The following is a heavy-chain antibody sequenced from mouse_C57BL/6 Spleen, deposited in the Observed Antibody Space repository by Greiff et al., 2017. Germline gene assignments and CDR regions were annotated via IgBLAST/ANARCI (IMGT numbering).Heavy chain of an antibody. J-gene: IGHJ2*01. Sequence: EVQRVESGGGLVKPGGSLKLSCAASGFTFSDYGMHWVRQAPEKGLEWVAYISSGSSTIYYADTVKGRFTISRDNAKNTLFLQMTSLRSEDTAMYYCARLFYGNYLDYWGQGTTLTVSS. CDR3: ARLFYGNYLDY. V-gene: IGHV5-17*01. D-gene: IGHD2-1*01. CDR1: GFTFSDYG. CDR2: ISSGSSTI.